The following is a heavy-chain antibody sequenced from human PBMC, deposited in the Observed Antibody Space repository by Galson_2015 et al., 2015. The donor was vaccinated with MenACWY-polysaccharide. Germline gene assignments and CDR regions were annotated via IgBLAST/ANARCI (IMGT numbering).Heavy chain of an antibody. CDR2: INDDGTRT. CDR1: GFTFSNYW. CDR3: ARGGWSFGVVRPFEI. Sequence: SLRLSCAASGFTFSNYWMHWVRQTPGKGLVWVSRINDDGTRTNYADSVKGRFTISRDNAKNTLYLQMNSLRSEDAAVYYCARGGWSFGVVRPFEIWGQGTKVTVSS. D-gene: IGHD3-3*01. J-gene: IGHJ3*02. V-gene: IGHV3-74*01.